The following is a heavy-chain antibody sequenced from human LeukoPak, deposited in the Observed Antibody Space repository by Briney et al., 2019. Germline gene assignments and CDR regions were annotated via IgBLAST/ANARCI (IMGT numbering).Heavy chain of an antibody. D-gene: IGHD5-18*01. Sequence: ASVKVSCKASGYTFTSYGISWVRQAPGQRLEWMGWISAYNGNTNYAQKLQGRVTMTTDTSTSTAYMELRSLRSDDTAVYYCARVVDTAMVTVYYYYYMDVWGKGTTVTISS. CDR2: ISAYNGNT. CDR1: GYTFTSYG. J-gene: IGHJ6*03. CDR3: ARVVDTAMVTVYYYYYMDV. V-gene: IGHV1-18*01.